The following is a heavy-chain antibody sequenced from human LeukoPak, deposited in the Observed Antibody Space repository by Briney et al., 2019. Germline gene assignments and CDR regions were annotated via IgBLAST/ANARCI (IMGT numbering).Heavy chain of an antibody. D-gene: IGHD5-18*01. J-gene: IGHJ4*02. CDR2: IYSGGST. CDR1: GFTFSTYG. V-gene: IGHV3-53*01. CDR3: ARVRESGLWPTFDD. Sequence: GGSLRLSCAASGFTFSTYGMHWVRQAPGKGLEWVSVIYSGGSTYYADSVKGRFTISRDNSKNTLYLQMNSLRAEDTAVYYCARVRESGLWPTFDDWGQGTLVTVSS.